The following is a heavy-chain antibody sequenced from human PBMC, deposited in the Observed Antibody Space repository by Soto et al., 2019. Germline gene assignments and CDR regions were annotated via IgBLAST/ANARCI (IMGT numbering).Heavy chain of an antibody. CDR3: AREWREEYSSRFYYYGMDV. J-gene: IGHJ6*02. Sequence: GGSLRLSCAASGFTFSNSAMSWVRQAPGKGLEWVSAISPTSGSTYYADSMKGRFTISRDNSKNMLYLQLNSLRAEDTAVYYCAREWREEYSSRFYYYGMDVWGQGTTVTVSS. CDR1: GFTFSNSA. D-gene: IGHD6-6*01. V-gene: IGHV3-23*01. CDR2: ISPTSGST.